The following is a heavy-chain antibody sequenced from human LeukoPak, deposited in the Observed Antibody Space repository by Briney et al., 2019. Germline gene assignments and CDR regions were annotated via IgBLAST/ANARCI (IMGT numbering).Heavy chain of an antibody. D-gene: IGHD2-21*02. CDR3: AKVIVVVTASHAFDI. CDR1: GFTFSSYG. J-gene: IGHJ3*02. Sequence: GGSLRLSCAASGFTFSSYGMPWVRQAPGKGLEWVAVISYDGSNKYYADSVKGRFTISRDNSKNTLYLQMNSLRAEDTAVYYCAKVIVVVTASHAFDIWGQGTMVTVSS. CDR2: ISYDGSNK. V-gene: IGHV3-30*18.